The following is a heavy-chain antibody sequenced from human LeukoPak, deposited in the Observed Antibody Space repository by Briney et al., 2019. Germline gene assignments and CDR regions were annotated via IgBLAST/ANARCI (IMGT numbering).Heavy chain of an antibody. V-gene: IGHV4-39*01. Sequence: PSETLSLTCTVSGGSISSSSYYWGWIRQPPGKGLEWIGSIYYSGSTYYNPSLKSRVTISVDTSMNQFSLKLSSVTAADTAVYYCARRSRAIDAFDIWGQGTMVTVSS. CDR3: ARRSRAIDAFDI. CDR2: IYYSGST. CDR1: GGSISSSSYY. J-gene: IGHJ3*02.